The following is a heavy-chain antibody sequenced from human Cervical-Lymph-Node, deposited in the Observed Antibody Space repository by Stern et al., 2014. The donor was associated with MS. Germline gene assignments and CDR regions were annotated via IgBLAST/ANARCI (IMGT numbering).Heavy chain of an antibody. CDR3: ARRRADAYDV. D-gene: IGHD3-10*01. J-gene: IGHJ3*01. Sequence: VQLVQSGAEVKKPGESLKISCKDFGDRFTTYWIDWVRQMPGKGLEWMGSIFPSDSDTIYSPPFQGQVTISADKAISTTSLHWSSLKASDTGMYYCARRRADAYDVWGQGTMVTVS. V-gene: IGHV5-51*03. CDR1: GDRFTTYW. CDR2: IFPSDSDT.